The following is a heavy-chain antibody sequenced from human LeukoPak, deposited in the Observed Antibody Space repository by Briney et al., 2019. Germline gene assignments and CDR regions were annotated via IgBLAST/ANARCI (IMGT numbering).Heavy chain of an antibody. CDR1: GYSFTSYW. Sequence: GESLKISCQGFGYSFTSYWIGWVRQMPGKGMEWMGVIYPGDSDTRYSPSFQGQVTISVDKSISTAYLQWSSLKASDTAMYYCARISGDLRFVNWFDPWGQGTLVTVSS. V-gene: IGHV5-51*01. D-gene: IGHD3-10*01. J-gene: IGHJ5*02. CDR2: IYPGDSDT. CDR3: ARISGDLRFVNWFDP.